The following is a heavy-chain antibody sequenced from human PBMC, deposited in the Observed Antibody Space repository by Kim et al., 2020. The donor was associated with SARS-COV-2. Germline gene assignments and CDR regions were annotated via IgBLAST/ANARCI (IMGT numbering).Heavy chain of an antibody. CDR2: INPYSGST. D-gene: IGHD1-26*01. V-gene: IGHV1-46*01. CDR1: GYTFTSYY. Sequence: ASVKVSCKASGYTFTSYYINWVRQAPGQGFEWMGLINPYSGSTSYAQKFQGRVTMTRDTSMSTAYMELSSLSSEDTAVYYCARGDSRATEYICYFDYWGQGTLVTVSS. CDR3: ARGDSRATEYICYFDY. J-gene: IGHJ4*02.